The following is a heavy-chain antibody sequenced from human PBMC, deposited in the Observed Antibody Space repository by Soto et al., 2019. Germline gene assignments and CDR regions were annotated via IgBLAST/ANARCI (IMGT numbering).Heavy chain of an antibody. CDR2: ISAYNGNT. J-gene: IGHJ5*02. V-gene: IGHV1-18*01. CDR3: ARDGNGYCSGGSCHWFDP. D-gene: IGHD2-15*01. Sequence: GESLKISCKGSGYSFTSYGISWVRQAPGQGLERMGWISAYNGNTNYAQKLQGRVTMTTDTSTSTTYMELRSLKSDDTAVYYCARDGNGYCSGGSCHWFDPWGQGTLVTVSS. CDR1: GYSFTSYG.